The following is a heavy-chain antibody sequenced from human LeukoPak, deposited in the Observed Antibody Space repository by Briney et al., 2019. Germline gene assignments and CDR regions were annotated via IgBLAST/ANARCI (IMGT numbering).Heavy chain of an antibody. CDR1: GYTFTGYY. V-gene: IGHV1-2*04. Sequence: ASVKVSCKASGYTFTGYYMHWVRQAPGQGLEWMGWINPNSGGTNYAQKFQGWVTMTRDTSISTAYMEVRSLRSDDTAVYYCARDLDRDYDDSDYWGQGTLVTVSS. D-gene: IGHD3-22*01. CDR3: ARDLDRDYDDSDY. CDR2: INPNSGGT. J-gene: IGHJ4*02.